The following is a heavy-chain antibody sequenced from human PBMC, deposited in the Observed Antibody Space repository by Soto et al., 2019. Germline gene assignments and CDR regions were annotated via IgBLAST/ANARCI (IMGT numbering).Heavy chain of an antibody. Sequence: SETLSLTCAVYGGSFSGYYWSWIRQPPGKGLEWIGEINHSGSTNYNPSLKSRVTISVDTPKNQFSLKLSSVTAADTAVYYCARGGWEVRFDPWGQGTPVTVSS. CDR2: INHSGST. D-gene: IGHD1-26*01. CDR3: ARGGWEVRFDP. CDR1: GGSFSGYY. J-gene: IGHJ5*02. V-gene: IGHV4-34*01.